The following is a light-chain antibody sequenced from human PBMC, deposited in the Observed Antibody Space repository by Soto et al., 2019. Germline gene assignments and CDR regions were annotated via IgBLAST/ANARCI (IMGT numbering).Light chain of an antibody. J-gene: IGKJ1*01. V-gene: IGKV2-28*01. CDR3: MQAQQTPPT. Sequence: DIVMTQSPLSLPVTPGEPASISCNSSQSLLQSNGYNYLDWYLQKPGQSPQLLIYFGSYRASGVPDRFSGSVSGTDFTLKIRRVEAEDVAIYYCMQAQQTPPTFGQGTKVEIK. CDR1: QSLLQSNGYNY. CDR2: FGS.